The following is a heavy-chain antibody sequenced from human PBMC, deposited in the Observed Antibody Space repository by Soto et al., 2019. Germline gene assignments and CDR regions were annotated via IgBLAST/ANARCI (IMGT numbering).Heavy chain of an antibody. J-gene: IGHJ4*02. Sequence: ASVKVSYKASGCTFTRYDINWVRQATGQGLEWMGWMNNNSGNTGYAQKFQGRVTMTRNTSISTAYMELSSLRSEDTAVYYCARGLLDYWGKGTLVTVSS. D-gene: IGHD2-21*01. CDR2: MNNNSGNT. CDR1: GCTFTRYD. V-gene: IGHV1-8*01. CDR3: ARGLLDY.